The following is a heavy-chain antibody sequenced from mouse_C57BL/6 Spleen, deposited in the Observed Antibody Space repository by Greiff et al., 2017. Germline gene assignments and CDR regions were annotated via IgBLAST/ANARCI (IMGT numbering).Heavy chain of an antibody. CDR3: VREDGYYFDY. V-gene: IGHV10-1*01. CDR1: GFSFNTYA. D-gene: IGHD2-3*01. CDR2: IRSKSNNYAT. J-gene: IGHJ2*01. Sequence: EVKLMESGGGLVQPKGSLKLSCAASGFSFNTYAMNWVRQAPGKGLEWVARIRSKSNNYATYYADSVKDRFTISRDDSESMLYLQMNNLKTEDTAMYYCVREDGYYFDYWGQGTTLTVSS.